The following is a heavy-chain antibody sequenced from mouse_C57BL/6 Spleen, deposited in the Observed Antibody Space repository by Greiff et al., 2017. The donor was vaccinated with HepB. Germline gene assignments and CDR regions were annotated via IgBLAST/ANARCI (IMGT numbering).Heavy chain of an antibody. V-gene: IGHV5-4*01. CDR3: ARDRYFDY. CDR2: ISDGGSYT. CDR1: GFTFSSYA. J-gene: IGHJ2*01. Sequence: EVKLMESGGGLVEPGGSLKLSCAASGFTFSSYAMSWVRQTPEKRLEWVATISDGGSYTYYPDNVKGRFTISRDNAKNNLYLQMSHLKSEDTAMYYCARDRYFDYWGQGTTLTVSS.